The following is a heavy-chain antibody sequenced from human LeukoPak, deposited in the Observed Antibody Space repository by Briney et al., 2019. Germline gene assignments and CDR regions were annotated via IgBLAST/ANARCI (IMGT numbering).Heavy chain of an antibody. Sequence: ASVKVSCKASGYTFTSYGISWVRQAPGQGLEWMGWISAYNGNTIYAQKFQGRVTMTEDTSTDTAYMELSSLRSEDTAVYYCATGYDSKPYYYGMDVWGQGTTVTVSS. CDR3: ATGYDSKPYYYGMDV. V-gene: IGHV1-18*01. J-gene: IGHJ6*02. CDR2: ISAYNGNT. CDR1: GYTFTSYG. D-gene: IGHD3-22*01.